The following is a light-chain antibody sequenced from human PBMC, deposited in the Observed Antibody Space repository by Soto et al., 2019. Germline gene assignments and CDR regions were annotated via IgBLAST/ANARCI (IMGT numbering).Light chain of an antibody. CDR3: SSHTSGDTRV. Sequence: QSALTQPASVSGSPGQSIAISCTGASSEVGGYDYVSWYQQHPDKAPKLIIYEVTKRPSGVSNRFSGSKSGNTASLTISGLQPDDEADYYCSSHTSGDTRVFGSGTKVTVL. CDR2: EVT. J-gene: IGLJ1*01. CDR1: SSEVGGYDY. V-gene: IGLV2-14*01.